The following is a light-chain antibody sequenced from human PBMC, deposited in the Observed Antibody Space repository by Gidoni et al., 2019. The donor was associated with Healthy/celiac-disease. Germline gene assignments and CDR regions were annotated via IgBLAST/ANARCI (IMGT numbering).Light chain of an antibody. CDR2: AAS. V-gene: IGKV1-39*01. CDR1: QSISSY. J-gene: IGKJ1*01. CDR3: QQSYSTPKT. Sequence: DIQMTQSPSSLSASVGDRVTITCRTSQSISSYLNWYQQKQGKAPKILIYAASSLQSGVPSRCSGSGSGTDVTLTISSLQPEDFATYYCQQSYSTPKTFGQGTKVEIK.